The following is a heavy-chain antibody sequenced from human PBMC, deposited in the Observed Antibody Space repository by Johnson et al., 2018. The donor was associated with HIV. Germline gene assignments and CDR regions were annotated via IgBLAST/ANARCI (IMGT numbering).Heavy chain of an antibody. CDR3: TTGAAYDYGSSGFRDAFDI. CDR1: GFTFSNAW. V-gene: IGHV3-15*01. CDR2: IKSKTDGGTT. J-gene: IGHJ3*02. D-gene: IGHD3-22*01. Sequence: VQLVESGGGVVRPGGSLRLSCAASGFTFSNAWMSWVRQAPGKGLEWVGRIKSKTDGGTTDYAAPVKGRFTISRDDSKDTLYLQMNSLKTEDTAVYYCTTGAAYDYGSSGFRDAFDIWGQGTMVTVSS.